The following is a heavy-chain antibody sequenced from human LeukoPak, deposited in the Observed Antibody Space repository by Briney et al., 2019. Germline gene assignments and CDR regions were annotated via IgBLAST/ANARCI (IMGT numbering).Heavy chain of an antibody. D-gene: IGHD6-13*01. J-gene: IGHJ4*02. V-gene: IGHV3-9*01. CDR2: ISWNSGTI. CDR1: GFTFDNYA. CDR3: ARDIAAAGPFDY. Sequence: PGGSLRLSCAASGFTFDNYAMNWVRQVPGKGLEWISLISWNSGTIGYADSVKGRFTISRDNAKNSLYLQMNSLRAEDTAVYYCARDIAAAGPFDYWGQGTLVTVSS.